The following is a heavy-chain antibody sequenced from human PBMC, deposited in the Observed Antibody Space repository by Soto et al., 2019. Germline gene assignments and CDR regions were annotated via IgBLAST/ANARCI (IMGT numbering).Heavy chain of an antibody. CDR2: INHSGST. D-gene: IGHD5-12*01. CDR3: ARVAYSGYDFLSTPLYYGMDV. CDR1: GGSFSGYY. J-gene: IGHJ6*02. V-gene: IGHV4-34*01. Sequence: QVQLQQWGAGLLKPSETLSLTCAVYGGSFSGYYWSWIRQPPGKGLEWIGEINHSGSTNYNPSLKSRVTTSVDTSKNQFSLKLSSVTAADTAVYYCARVAYSGYDFLSTPLYYGMDVWGQGTTVTVSS.